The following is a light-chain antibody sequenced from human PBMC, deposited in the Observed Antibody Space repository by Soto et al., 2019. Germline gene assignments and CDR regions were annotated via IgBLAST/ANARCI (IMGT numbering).Light chain of an antibody. J-gene: IGKJ1*01. V-gene: IGKV3-15*01. Sequence: MTQSPASVSGSVGDRVTLSCRASQIVSSNFLAWYQQKPGQAPRLLLYGASTRATGIPARFSGSGSGTEFTLTISSLQSEDFALYYCQHYNNWPPAWTFGPGTKVDI. CDR1: QIVSSN. CDR3: QHYNNWPPAWT. CDR2: GAS.